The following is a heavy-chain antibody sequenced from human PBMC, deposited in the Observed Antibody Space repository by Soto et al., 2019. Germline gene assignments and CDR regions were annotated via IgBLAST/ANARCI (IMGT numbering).Heavy chain of an antibody. CDR3: DSAYDVFTGPNFDS. CDR2: IYYSGNT. V-gene: IGHV4-39*01. Sequence: PSETLSLTCAVSGDSISSNNYYWGWIRQPPGKGLEWIGSIYYSGNTYSSPSFRGRVTISVDTFKRQFSLKLSSVTAADTAMYYCDSAYDVFTGPNFDSWGQGLLFPVSS. J-gene: IGHJ4*02. D-gene: IGHD3-9*01. CDR1: GDSISSNNYY.